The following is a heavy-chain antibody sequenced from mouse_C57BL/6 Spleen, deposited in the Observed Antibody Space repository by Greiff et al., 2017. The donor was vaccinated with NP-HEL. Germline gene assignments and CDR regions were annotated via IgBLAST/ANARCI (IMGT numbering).Heavy chain of an antibody. Sequence: VQLQQSGTVLARPGASVKMSCKTSGYTFTSYWMHWVKQRPGQGLEWIGAIYPGNSDTSYNQKFKGKAKLTAVTSASTAYMELSSLTNEDSAVYYCTRNRDYDYDTFDYWGQGTTLTVSS. J-gene: IGHJ2*01. CDR2: IYPGNSDT. CDR3: TRNRDYDYDTFDY. V-gene: IGHV1-5*01. CDR1: GYTFTSYW. D-gene: IGHD2-4*01.